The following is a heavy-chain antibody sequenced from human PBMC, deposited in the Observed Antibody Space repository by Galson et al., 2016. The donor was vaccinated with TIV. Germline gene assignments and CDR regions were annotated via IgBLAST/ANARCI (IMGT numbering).Heavy chain of an antibody. CDR1: GFIVSTSH. J-gene: IGHJ4*02. V-gene: IGHV3-53*01. CDR2: LYNDGTT. Sequence: SLRLSCAASGFIVSTSHLSWVRQAPGKGLESVSLLYNDGTTLYADSVKGRFTISRDNAKDTLYLQMNGLRAEDTGLYFCVRGFVGKTAALDYWGQGTLVTVSS. CDR3: VRGFVGKTAALDY. D-gene: IGHD2-21*01.